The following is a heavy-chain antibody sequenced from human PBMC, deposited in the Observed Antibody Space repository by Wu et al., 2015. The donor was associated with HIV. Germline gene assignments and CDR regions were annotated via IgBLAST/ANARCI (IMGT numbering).Heavy chain of an antibody. CDR3: ASDLASCSGGSCYSEGLDY. D-gene: IGHD2-15*01. V-gene: IGHV1-2*02. CDR2: INPNSGGT. CDR1: GYTFTGYY. J-gene: IGHJ4*02. Sequence: QVQLVQSGAEVKKPGASVKVSCKASGYTFTGYYMHWVRQAPGQGLEWMGWINPNSGGTNYAQKFQGRVTMTRDTSISTAYMELSRLRSDDTAVYYCASDLASCSGGSCYSEGLDYWGQGTLVTVSS.